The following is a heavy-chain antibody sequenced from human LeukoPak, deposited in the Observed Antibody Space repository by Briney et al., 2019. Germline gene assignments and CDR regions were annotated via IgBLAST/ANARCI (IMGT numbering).Heavy chain of an antibody. V-gene: IGHV3-48*04. J-gene: IGHJ4*02. CDR3: ARGCSVTECRLIQPGFDY. CDR2: ISSSSSTK. CDR1: GFTFDDYA. Sequence: GRSLRLSCAASGFTFDDYAMHWVRQAPGKGLEWVSSISSSSSTKYYADSVKGRFTISRDNAKNSLYLQMNSLRAEDTAVYYCARGCSVTECRLIQPGFDYWGQGTLVTVSS. D-gene: IGHD3-3*01.